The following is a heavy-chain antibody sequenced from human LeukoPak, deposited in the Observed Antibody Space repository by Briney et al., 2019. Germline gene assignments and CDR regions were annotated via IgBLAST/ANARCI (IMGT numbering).Heavy chain of an antibody. CDR2: ISGSGGST. Sequence: GGSLRLSCAASGFTFSSYAMSWVRQAPGKGLEWVSAISGSGGSTYYADSAKGRFTISRDNSKNTLYLQMNSLRAEDTAVYYCARDRSDGFDYWGQGTLVTVSS. J-gene: IGHJ4*02. V-gene: IGHV3-23*01. CDR1: GFTFSSYA. CDR3: ARDRSDGFDY.